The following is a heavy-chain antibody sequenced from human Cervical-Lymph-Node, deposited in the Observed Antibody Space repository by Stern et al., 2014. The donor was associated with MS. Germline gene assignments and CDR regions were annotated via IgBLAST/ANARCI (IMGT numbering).Heavy chain of an antibody. CDR2: IWSDGSNI. CDR3: ARDTLAGLD. Sequence: VQLLESGGGVVQPGRSLRLSCAASGFAFSTYGMHWVRQAPVKGLEWVAFIWSDGSNIYYADSVRGRFTISRDNSKNTPFLQMNSLRAEDTALYYCARDTLAGLDWGQGTLVTVSS. CDR1: GFAFSTYG. J-gene: IGHJ4*02. V-gene: IGHV3-33*01. D-gene: IGHD6-19*01.